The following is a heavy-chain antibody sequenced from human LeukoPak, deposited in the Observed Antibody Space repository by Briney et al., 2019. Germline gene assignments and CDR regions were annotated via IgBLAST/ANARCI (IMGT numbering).Heavy chain of an antibody. CDR3: ARSQRLGGSPIGPPLDY. CDR1: GGSISSGGYY. Sequence: SETLSLTCTVSGGSISSGGYYWSWIRQHPGKGLECIGYIYYSGSTYYNPSLESRLTISVDTSKNQFSLRLTSVTAADTAVYYCARSQRLGGSPIGPPLDYWGQGTRVIVSS. D-gene: IGHD3-16*01. J-gene: IGHJ4*02. CDR2: IYYSGST. V-gene: IGHV4-31*03.